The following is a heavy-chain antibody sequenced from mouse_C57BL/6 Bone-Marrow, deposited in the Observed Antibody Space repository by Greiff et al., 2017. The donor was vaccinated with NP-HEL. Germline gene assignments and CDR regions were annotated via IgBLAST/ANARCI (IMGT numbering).Heavy chain of an antibody. V-gene: IGHV1-20*01. Sequence: EVNVVESGPELVKPGDSVKISCKASGYSFTGYFMNWVMQSHGKSLEWIGRINPYNGDTFYNQKFKGKATLTVDKSSSTAHMELRSLTSEDSAVYYCARSGKNYYGSSYAYYFDYWGQGTTLTVSS. D-gene: IGHD1-1*01. J-gene: IGHJ2*01. CDR3: ARSGKNYYGSSYAYYFDY. CDR2: INPYNGDT. CDR1: GYSFTGYF.